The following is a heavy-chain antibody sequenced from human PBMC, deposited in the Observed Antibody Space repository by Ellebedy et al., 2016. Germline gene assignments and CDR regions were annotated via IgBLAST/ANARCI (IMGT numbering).Heavy chain of an antibody. D-gene: IGHD1-26*01. CDR3: ARPIVGATGGGDYYYDGMDV. CDR1: GYTFTNYG. V-gene: IGHV1-18*04. J-gene: IGHJ6*02. CDR2: ISGYTGNK. Sequence: ASVKVSCXASGYTFTNYGISWVRQAPGQGLEWMGWISGYTGNKNYAQKFQGRVTMTTDTSTSTAYMEQRSLRSDDAAVYFCARPIVGATGGGDYYYDGMDVWGQGTTVTVSS.